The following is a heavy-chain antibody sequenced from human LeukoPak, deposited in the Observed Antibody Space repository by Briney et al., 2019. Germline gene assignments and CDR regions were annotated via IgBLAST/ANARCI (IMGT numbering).Heavy chain of an antibody. D-gene: IGHD4-17*01. CDR1: GYTFTSYG. CDR2: ISAYNGNT. J-gene: IGHJ4*02. CDR3: AFDYGGQNRYY. Sequence: ASVKVSCKAPGYTFTSYGIGWVRQAPGQGLEWMGWISAYNGNTNYAQKLQGRVTMTTDTSTSTAYMELRSLRFDDTAVYYCAFDYGGQNRYYWGQGTLVTVSS. V-gene: IGHV1-18*01.